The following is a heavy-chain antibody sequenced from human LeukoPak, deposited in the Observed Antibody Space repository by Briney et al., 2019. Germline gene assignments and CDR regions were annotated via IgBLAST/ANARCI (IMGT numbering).Heavy chain of an antibody. CDR3: ARVGPAAIRGLGIDVLVDY. D-gene: IGHD2-2*01. Sequence: PSETLSLTCTVSGGSISSSSYYWGWIRQPPGKGLEWIGSIYYSGSTYYNPSLKSRVTISVDTSKNQFSLKLSSVTAADTAVYYCARVGPAAIRGLGIDVLVDYWGQGTLVTVSS. CDR2: IYYSGST. J-gene: IGHJ4*02. V-gene: IGHV4-39*01. CDR1: GGSISSSSYY.